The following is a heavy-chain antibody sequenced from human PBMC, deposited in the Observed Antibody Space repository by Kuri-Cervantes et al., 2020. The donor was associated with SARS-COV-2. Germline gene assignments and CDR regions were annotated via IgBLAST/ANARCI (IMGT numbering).Heavy chain of an antibody. CDR1: GFTFSSYG. J-gene: IGHJ5*02. Sequence: GESLKISCAASGFTFSSYGMHWVRQAPGKGLEWVAVISYDGSNKYYADPVKGRFTISRDNSKNTLYLQMNSLRAEDTAVYYCAKDAQPQIVLRFLEWLFRSPFDPWGQGTLVTVSS. CDR3: AKDAQPQIVLRFLEWLFRSPFDP. V-gene: IGHV3-30*18. D-gene: IGHD3-3*01. CDR2: ISYDGSNK.